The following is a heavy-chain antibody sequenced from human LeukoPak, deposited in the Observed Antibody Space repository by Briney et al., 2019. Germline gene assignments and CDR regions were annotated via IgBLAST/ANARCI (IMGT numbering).Heavy chain of an antibody. D-gene: IGHD3-10*01. CDR1: GGSISSGGHY. CDR2: IYTSGNT. Sequence: PSETLSLTCTVSGGSISSGGHYWSWIRQPAGKGLEWIGRIYTSGNTNYNPSLKSRATISVDTSRNQFSLELSSVTAADTAVYYCARGGYYGSGNDFRFDPWGQGTLVTVSS. CDR3: ARGGYYGSGNDFRFDP. V-gene: IGHV4-61*02. J-gene: IGHJ5*02.